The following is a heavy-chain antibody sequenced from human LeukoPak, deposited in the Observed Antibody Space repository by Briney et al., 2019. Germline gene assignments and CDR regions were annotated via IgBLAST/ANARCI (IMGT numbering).Heavy chain of an antibody. CDR2: ISAYNGNT. J-gene: IGHJ6*03. Sequence: ASVKVSCKASGYTFTSYGISWVRQAPGQGLEWMGWISAYNGNTNYAQKLQGRVTMTTDTSTSTAYMELRSLRSDDTAVYYCARAREAAAGTPYYYYYYYMDVWGKGTTVTVSS. CDR3: ARAREAAAGTPYYYYYYYMDV. V-gene: IGHV1-18*01. CDR1: GYTFTSYG. D-gene: IGHD6-13*01.